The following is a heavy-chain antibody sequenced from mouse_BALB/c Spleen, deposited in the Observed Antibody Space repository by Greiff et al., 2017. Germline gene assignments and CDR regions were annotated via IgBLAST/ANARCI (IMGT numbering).Heavy chain of an antibody. D-gene: IGHD1-1*01. V-gene: IGHV1-82*01. J-gene: IGHJ3*01. CDR3: ARDYYGSSWFAY. CDR2: IYPGDGDT. CDR1: GYAFSSSW. Sequence: QVQLQQSGPELVKPGASVKISCKASGYAFSSSWMNWVKQRPGQGLEWIGRIYPGDGDTNYNGKFKGKATLTADKSSSTAYMQLSSLTSVDSAVYFCARDYYGSSWFAYWGQGTLVTVSA.